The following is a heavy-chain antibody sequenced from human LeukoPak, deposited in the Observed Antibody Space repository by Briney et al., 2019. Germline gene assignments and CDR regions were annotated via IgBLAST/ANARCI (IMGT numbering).Heavy chain of an antibody. CDR3: ARLPHSAWYSSRAFDI. J-gene: IGHJ3*02. V-gene: IGHV3-23*01. Sequence: GGSLRLSCEVSGFIFSDYAMTWVRQAPGKGLEWVSGMSDSGGSTYYADSVKGRFIISRDNSENTLYLQMNSLSAEDTAVYYCARLPHSAWYSSRAFDIWGQGTMVTVSS. CDR2: MSDSGGST. D-gene: IGHD6-19*01. CDR1: GFIFSDYA.